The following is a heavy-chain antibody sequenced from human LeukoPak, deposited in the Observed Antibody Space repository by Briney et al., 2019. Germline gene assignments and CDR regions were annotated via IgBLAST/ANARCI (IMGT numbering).Heavy chain of an antibody. J-gene: IGHJ4*02. CDR3: AKDDYYDSSGYIFDY. V-gene: IGHV3-43*02. D-gene: IGHD3-22*01. CDR1: GFTFDDYA. Sequence: GGSLRLSCAASGFTFDDYAMHWVRQAPGKGLEWVSLISGDGGSTYYADSVKGRFTISRDNSKNSLYLQMNSLRTEDTALYYCAKDDYYDSSGYIFDYWGQGTMVTVSS. CDR2: ISGDGGST.